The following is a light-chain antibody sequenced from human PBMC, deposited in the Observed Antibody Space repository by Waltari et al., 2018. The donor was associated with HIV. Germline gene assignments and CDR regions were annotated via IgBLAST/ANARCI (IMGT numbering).Light chain of an antibody. CDR1: NIGSHS. Sequence: SYILTQPPSVSVAPGKTASITCWGKNIGSHSVHWYQPKPGQAPVLVIYYNDDRPSGIPERFSGSKPGNTATLTISRVEAGDEADYYCQLWDTSTDHYVFGTGTKVTVL. CDR2: YND. J-gene: IGLJ1*01. V-gene: IGLV3-21*04. CDR3: QLWDTSTDHYV.